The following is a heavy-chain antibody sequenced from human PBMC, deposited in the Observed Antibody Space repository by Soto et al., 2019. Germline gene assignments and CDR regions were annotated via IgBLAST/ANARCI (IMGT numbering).Heavy chain of an antibody. V-gene: IGHV3-23*01. CDR1: GFTFSSYA. J-gene: IGHJ1*01. Sequence: EVQLLESGGGLVQPGGSLRLSCAASGFTFSSYAMRWVSQAPGKGLEWVSTLSSSGGTTYYADSVKGRFTISRDNSNNTLYLQMNSLRAEDTAVYYCIKGDFQHWGQGTLVTVSS. CDR3: IKGDFQH. CDR2: LSSSGGTT.